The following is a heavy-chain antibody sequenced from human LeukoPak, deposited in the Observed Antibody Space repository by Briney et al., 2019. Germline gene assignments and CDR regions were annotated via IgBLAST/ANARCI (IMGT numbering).Heavy chain of an antibody. V-gene: IGHV1-69*13. CDR3: ARVPVRGVIITTYFDY. Sequence: GASVKVSCKASGGTFSSYAISWVRQAPGQGLEWMGGIIPIFGTANYAQKFQGRVTITADESTSTAYMELSSLRSEDTAVYYCARVPVRGVIITTYFDYWGQGTLVTVSS. D-gene: IGHD3-10*01. CDR2: IIPIFGTA. J-gene: IGHJ4*02. CDR1: GGTFSSYA.